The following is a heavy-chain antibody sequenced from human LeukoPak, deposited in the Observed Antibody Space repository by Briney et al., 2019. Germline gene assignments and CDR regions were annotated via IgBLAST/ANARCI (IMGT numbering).Heavy chain of an antibody. CDR1: GFTFSSFT. CDR3: ARDLYDFWSGYYTGSAY. CDR2: ISSSGSDM. J-gene: IGHJ4*02. Sequence: GGSLRLSCAASGFTFSSFTMNWVRQAPGKGLEWVSSISSSGSDMYYAESVKGRFTISRDNAKNSLCLQMNSLRAEDTAVYYCARDLYDFWSGYYTGSAYWGQGTLVTVSS. V-gene: IGHV3-21*01. D-gene: IGHD3-3*01.